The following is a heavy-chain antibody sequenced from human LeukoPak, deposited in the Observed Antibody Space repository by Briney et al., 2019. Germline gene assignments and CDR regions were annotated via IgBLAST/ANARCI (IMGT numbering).Heavy chain of an antibody. CDR3: ARSAPTLDIVVVVAATDFDY. J-gene: IGHJ4*02. D-gene: IGHD2-15*01. Sequence: SETLSLTCTVSGGSISSGDYYWSWIRQPPGKGLEWIGYIYYSGSTYYNPSLKSRVTISVDTSKNQFSLKLSSVTAADTAVYYCARSAPTLDIVVVVAATDFDYWVQGTLVTVSS. CDR2: IYYSGST. CDR1: GGSISSGDYY. V-gene: IGHV4-30-4*08.